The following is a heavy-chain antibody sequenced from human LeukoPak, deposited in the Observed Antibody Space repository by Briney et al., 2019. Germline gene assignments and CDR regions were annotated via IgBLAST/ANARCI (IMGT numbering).Heavy chain of an antibody. CDR2: ISSGGESP. CDR1: GFISSRYA. D-gene: IGHD5-24*01. V-gene: IGHV3-23*01. J-gene: IGHJ4*02. CDR3: AKKSRDGYNPFDY. Sequence: PGGSLRLSCAASGFISSRYAMSWVRQAPGKGLEWVCGISSGGESPYYADSVRGRFTISRDNSKNTLYLEINSLRAEDTAVYSCAKKSRDGYNPFDYLGQGTLVTVSS.